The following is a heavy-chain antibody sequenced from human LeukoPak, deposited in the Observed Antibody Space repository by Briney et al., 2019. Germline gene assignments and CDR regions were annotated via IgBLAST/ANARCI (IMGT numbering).Heavy chain of an antibody. CDR3: VREESGGYFDY. Sequence: GASVKVSCKSSGFTFTNYLLHWVRQAPGQGLEWVGRIAPSVDTTNYAQRFRDRVTMTRDTSTGTVYMELSSLRSKDTAVYYCVREESGGYFDYWGQGTLVTVSS. CDR1: GFTFTNYL. D-gene: IGHD2-8*02. CDR2: IAPSVDTT. J-gene: IGHJ4*02. V-gene: IGHV1-46*01.